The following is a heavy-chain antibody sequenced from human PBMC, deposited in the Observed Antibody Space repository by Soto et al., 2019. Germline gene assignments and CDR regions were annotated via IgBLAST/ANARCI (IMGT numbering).Heavy chain of an antibody. CDR3: ARDVKLRYLSSSSAGHYFDY. CDR2: IYYSGGT. CDR1: GGSISSGGYY. V-gene: IGHV4-31*03. D-gene: IGHD6-6*01. Sequence: SETLSLTCTVSGGSISSGGYYWSWIRQHPGKGLEWIGYIYYSGGTYYNPSLKSRVTISVDTSKNQFSLKLSSVTAADTAVYYCARDVKLRYLSSSSAGHYFDYWGQGTLVTVSS. J-gene: IGHJ4*02.